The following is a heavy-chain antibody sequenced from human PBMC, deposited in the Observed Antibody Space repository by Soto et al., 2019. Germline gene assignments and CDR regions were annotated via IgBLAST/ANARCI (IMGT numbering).Heavy chain of an antibody. CDR2: IYYSGST. Sequence: QVQLQESGPGLVKPSETLSLSCTVSGGSVSSASNYWSWIRQPPGKGLEWIGYIYYSGSTNYNPSLKSRVTISVDTSKNQFSLKLSSVITADTAVYYCARAYSSGWYYFDYWGQGTLVTFSS. CDR1: GGSVSSASNY. CDR3: ARAYSSGWYYFDY. J-gene: IGHJ4*02. V-gene: IGHV4-61*01. D-gene: IGHD6-19*01.